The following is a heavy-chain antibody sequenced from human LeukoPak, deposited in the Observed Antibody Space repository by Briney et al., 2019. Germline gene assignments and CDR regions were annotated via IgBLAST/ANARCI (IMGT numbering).Heavy chain of an antibody. D-gene: IGHD3-22*01. Sequence: SETLSLTCAVYGGSFSGYYWSWIRQPPGKGLEWIGEINHSGSTNYNPSLKSRVTISVDTSKNQFSLKLSSVTAADTAVYYCARGYYYYDSSGSQGGAFDIWGQGTMVTVSS. CDR2: INHSGST. J-gene: IGHJ3*02. CDR1: GGSFSGYY. V-gene: IGHV4-34*01. CDR3: ARGYYYYDSSGSQGGAFDI.